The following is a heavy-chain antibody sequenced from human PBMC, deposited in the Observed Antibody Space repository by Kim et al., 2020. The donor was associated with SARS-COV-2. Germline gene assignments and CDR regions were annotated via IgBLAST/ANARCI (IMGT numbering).Heavy chain of an antibody. J-gene: IGHJ6*02. CDR3: TRGLQSDYYYFGMDV. Sequence: SETLSLTCTVSGYSISSGYYWGWVRRPPGKRLEWIASIHHSGSTYYNPSLRSRVTISVDTSKNQFSLKVKSVTAADTAMYYCTRGLQSDYYYFGMDVWG. CDR2: IHHSGST. CDR1: GYSISSGYY. V-gene: IGHV4-38-2*02. D-gene: IGHD4-4*01.